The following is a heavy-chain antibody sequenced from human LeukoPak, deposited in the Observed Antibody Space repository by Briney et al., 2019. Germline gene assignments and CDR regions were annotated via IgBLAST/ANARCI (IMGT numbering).Heavy chain of an antibody. V-gene: IGHV4-59*08. CDR3: ARGNYYDSSGYYIADYYYMDV. J-gene: IGHJ6*03. Sequence: SETLSLTCTVSGGSISSFYWTWIRQPPGKGLEWIGYIYYSGSTNYNPSLKSRVTISVDTSKNQFSLKLSSVTAADTAVYYCARGNYYDSSGYYIADYYYMDVWGKGTTVTVSS. CDR2: IYYSGST. CDR1: GGSISSFY. D-gene: IGHD3-22*01.